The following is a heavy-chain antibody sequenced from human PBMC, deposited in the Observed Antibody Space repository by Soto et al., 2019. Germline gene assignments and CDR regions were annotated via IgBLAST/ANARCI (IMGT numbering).Heavy chain of an antibody. V-gene: IGHV1-8*01. CDR3: ARAKTNYDYIWGSYRPNDAFDI. J-gene: IGHJ3*02. CDR2: MNPNSGNT. D-gene: IGHD3-16*02. CDR1: GYTFTSFD. Sequence: QVQLVQSGAEVKKPGASVKVSCKASGYTFTSFDINWVRQASGQGLEWMGWMNPNSGNTGYAQKFQGRVSMTRNTAIITGYMEMSGLRSEDSAVYYCARAKTNYDYIWGSYRPNDAFDIWGQGTMVTVSA.